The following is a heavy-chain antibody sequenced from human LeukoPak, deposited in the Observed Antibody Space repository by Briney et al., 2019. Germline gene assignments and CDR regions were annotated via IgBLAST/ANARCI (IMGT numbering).Heavy chain of an antibody. J-gene: IGHJ6*02. CDR1: GYTFTSYG. CDR3: ARACHCSGGSCYSEAYYYYYGMDV. V-gene: IGHV1-18*01. Sequence: ASVKVSCKASGYTFTSYGISWVRQAPGQGLEWMGWISAYNGNTNYAQKLQGRVTMTTDTSTSTAYMELRSLRSDDTAVYYCARACHCSGGSCYSEAYYYYYGMDVWGQGTTVTVSS. CDR2: ISAYNGNT. D-gene: IGHD2-15*01.